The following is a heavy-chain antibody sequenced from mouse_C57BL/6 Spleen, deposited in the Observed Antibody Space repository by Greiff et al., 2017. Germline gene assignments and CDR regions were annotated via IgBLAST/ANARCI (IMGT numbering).Heavy chain of an antibody. CDR1: GYTFTSYW. D-gene: IGHD2-3*01. J-gene: IGHJ4*01. V-gene: IGHV1-52*01. CDR2: IDPSDSET. Sequence: QVQLQQPGAELVRPGSSVKLSCKASGYTFTSYWMHWVKQRPIQGLEWIGNIDPSDSETHYNQKFKDKATLTVDKSSSTAYMQLSSLTSEDSAVYYCARGLYDGYPHYYAMDYWGQGTSVTVSS. CDR3: ARGLYDGYPHYYAMDY.